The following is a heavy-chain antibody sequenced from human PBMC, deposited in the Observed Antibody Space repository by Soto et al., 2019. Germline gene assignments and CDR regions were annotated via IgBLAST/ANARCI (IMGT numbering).Heavy chain of an antibody. V-gene: IGHV1-2*02. CDR3: GRGRSGQIVVFY. J-gene: IGHJ4*02. Sequence: ASVKVSCKASGGTFNKYSFDWVRQAPGQGPEWMGEIGPESGDTRYAQKFQGRVTMTRDTSITTVYMELKNLSPDDTAVYYCGRGRSGQIVVFYWGQGTPVNVSS. CDR1: GGTFNKYS. D-gene: IGHD1-26*01. CDR2: IGPESGDT.